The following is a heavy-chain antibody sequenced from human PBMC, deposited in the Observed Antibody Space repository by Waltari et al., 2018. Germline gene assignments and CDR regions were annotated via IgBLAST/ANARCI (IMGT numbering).Heavy chain of an antibody. J-gene: IGHJ4*02. CDR1: GGSISSSSYY. Sequence: QLQLQESGPGLVKPSETLSLTCTVSGGSISSSSYYWGWIRQPPGKGLEWIGSIYYSGSTYYNPALKSLVTISVDTSKNQFSLKLSSVTAADTAVYYCARVRYGGNSGDYWGQGTLVTVSS. CDR2: IYYSGST. D-gene: IGHD2-21*02. V-gene: IGHV4-39*07. CDR3: ARVRYGGNSGDY.